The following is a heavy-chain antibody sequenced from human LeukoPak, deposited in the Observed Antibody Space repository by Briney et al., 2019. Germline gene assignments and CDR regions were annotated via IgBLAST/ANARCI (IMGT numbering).Heavy chain of an antibody. V-gene: IGHV4-39*01. Sequence: SETLSLTCSASGGSISSSSYYWGWIRQPPWKGLEWIGSIYYSGSTYYNPSLKSRVTISVDTSKNQFSLKLTSVNAADTAVYYCARLISSSWYRRFDPWGQGTLVTVSS. CDR2: IYYSGST. CDR1: GGSISSSSYY. J-gene: IGHJ5*02. CDR3: ARLISSSWYRRFDP. D-gene: IGHD6-13*01.